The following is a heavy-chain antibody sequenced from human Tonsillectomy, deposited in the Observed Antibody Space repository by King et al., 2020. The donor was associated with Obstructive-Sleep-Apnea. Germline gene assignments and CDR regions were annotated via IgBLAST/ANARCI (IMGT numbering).Heavy chain of an antibody. CDR3: TRRDLLGPIYGMDV. Sequence: VQLVESGGGLVQPGGSLRLSCAASGFTFSRYWMHWVRQAPGKGLVWVARIDCGGSGPSYADSVKGRFTISRDNAKNTLYLQMNSLRAEDTAVYYCTRRDLLGPIYGMDVWGQGTTVTVS. CDR2: IDCGGSGP. CDR1: GFTFSRYW. J-gene: IGHJ6*02. V-gene: IGHV3-74*01.